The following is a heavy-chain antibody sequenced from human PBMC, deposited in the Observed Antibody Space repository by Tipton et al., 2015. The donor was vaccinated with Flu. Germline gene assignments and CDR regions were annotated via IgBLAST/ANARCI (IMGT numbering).Heavy chain of an antibody. CDR2: MNQDGSKI. CDR1: GFTLRDYW. CDR3: ASSRVMAGYDI. V-gene: IGHV3-7*01. D-gene: IGHD3-16*01. J-gene: IGHJ3*02. Sequence: SLRLSCEASGFTLRDYWMTWVRQAPGKGLEWVANMNQDGSKIYYVDSVKGRFTISRDNAKSTLHLQMNSLRVEDTALYYCASSRVMAGYDIWGQGTMVTVSS.